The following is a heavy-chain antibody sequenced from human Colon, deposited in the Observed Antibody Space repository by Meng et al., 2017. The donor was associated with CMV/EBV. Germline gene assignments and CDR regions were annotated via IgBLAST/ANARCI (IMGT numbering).Heavy chain of an antibody. CDR3: ARGKRGYSSTWIDS. J-gene: IGHJ4*02. CDR2: INHSGTT. Sequence: AVSGGSFTGYYWAGIRQPPGRGLEWTGEINHSGTTNYNPSLKSRVTISLDTSKNQVSLKLNSVTAADTAVYYCARGKRGYSSTWIDSWGQGTLVTVSS. CDR1: GGSFTGYY. V-gene: IGHV4-34*01. D-gene: IGHD6-13*01.